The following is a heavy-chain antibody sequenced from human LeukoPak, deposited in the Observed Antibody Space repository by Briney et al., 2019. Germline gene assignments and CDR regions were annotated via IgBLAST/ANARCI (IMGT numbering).Heavy chain of an antibody. Sequence: PGGSLRLSCAASGFTFSNYEMHWVRQAPGKGLEWVSYISSSGSDTYYADSVKGRFTISRDNAKNSLYLHMNSLRAEDTAVYYCARDYGGSSPFDYWGQGTLVTVSS. CDR3: ARDYGGSSPFDY. J-gene: IGHJ4*02. D-gene: IGHD4-23*01. CDR2: ISSSGSDT. CDR1: GFTFSNYE. V-gene: IGHV3-48*03.